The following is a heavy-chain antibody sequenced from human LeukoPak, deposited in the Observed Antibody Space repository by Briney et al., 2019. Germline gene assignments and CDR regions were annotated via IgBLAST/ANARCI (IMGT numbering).Heavy chain of an antibody. D-gene: IGHD4-11*01. CDR3: AREYLTVTTLGYYYYYYMDV. V-gene: IGHV4-34*01. CDR1: GFTFSSYA. Sequence: GSLRLSCAASGFTFSSYAMTWVRQAPGKGLEWIGEINHSGSTNYNPSLKSRVTISVDTSKNQFSLKLSSVTAADTAVYYCAREYLTVTTLGYYYYYYMDVWGKGTAVTVSS. J-gene: IGHJ6*03. CDR2: INHSGST.